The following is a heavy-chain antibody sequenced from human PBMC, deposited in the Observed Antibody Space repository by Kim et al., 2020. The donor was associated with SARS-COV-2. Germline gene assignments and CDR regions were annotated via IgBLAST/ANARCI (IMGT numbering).Heavy chain of an antibody. CDR1: GGSFSGYY. V-gene: IGHV4-34*01. CDR3: ARGPRTSGYGMDV. D-gene: IGHD1-7*01. Sequence: SETLSLTCAVYGGSFSGYYWSWIRQPPGKGLEWIGEINHSGSTNYNPSLKSRVTISVDTSKNQFSLKLNSVTAADTAVYYCARGPRTSGYGMDVWGQGTTVTVSS. CDR2: INHSGST. J-gene: IGHJ6*02.